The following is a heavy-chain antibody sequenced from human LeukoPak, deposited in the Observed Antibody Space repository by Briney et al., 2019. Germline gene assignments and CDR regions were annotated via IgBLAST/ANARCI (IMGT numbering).Heavy chain of an antibody. CDR1: GFTFSNYW. Sequence: GGALRLSCAASGFTFSNYWMSWVRQAPGKGLEWVANIKQDGSDIYYVDSVKGRFTISRDNAKNSLYLQMNSLRAEDTAVYYCTRSGTYVFDFWGQGTLVTVSS. V-gene: IGHV3-7*01. J-gene: IGHJ4*02. CDR3: TRSGTYVFDF. CDR2: IKQDGSDI. D-gene: IGHD1-26*01.